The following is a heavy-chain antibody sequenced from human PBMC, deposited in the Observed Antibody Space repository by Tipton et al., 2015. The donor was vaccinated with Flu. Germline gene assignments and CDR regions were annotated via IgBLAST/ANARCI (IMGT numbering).Heavy chain of an antibody. CDR3: ARGRGFLGQWLVRGIQPLDY. V-gene: IGHV4-34*01. Sequence: TLSLTCAVYGGSFSGYYWSWIRQPPGKGREWIGEINHSGSTNYNPSLKSRVTISVDTSKNQFSLKLSSVTAADTAVYYCARGRGFLGQWLVRGIQPLDYWGQGTLVTVSS. CDR1: GGSFSGYY. CDR2: INHSGST. D-gene: IGHD6-19*01. J-gene: IGHJ4*02.